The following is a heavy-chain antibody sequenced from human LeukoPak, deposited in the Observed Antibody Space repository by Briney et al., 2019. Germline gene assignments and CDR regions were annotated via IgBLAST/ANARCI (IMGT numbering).Heavy chain of an antibody. V-gene: IGHV3-9*01. J-gene: IGHJ4*02. D-gene: IGHD2-2*01. CDR1: GFTFHDYA. CDR3: AKGTPAGY. Sequence: GGSLRLSCAASGFTFHDYAMHWVRQAPGKGLEWVSGISWNSGTIAYVDSVKGRFTISRDNSKNTLYLQMNSLRAEDTAVYYCAKGTPAGYWGQGTLVTVSS. CDR2: ISWNSGTI.